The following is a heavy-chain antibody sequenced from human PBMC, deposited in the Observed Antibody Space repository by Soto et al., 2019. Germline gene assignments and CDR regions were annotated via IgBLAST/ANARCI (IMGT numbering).Heavy chain of an antibody. CDR2: ISDSGGST. CDR1: GFTFSSYA. V-gene: IGHV3-23*01. Sequence: PGGSLRLSCAASGFTFSSYAMSWVRQAPGKGLEWVSAISDSGGSTYYADSVRGRFTISRDNSKNTLYLQMNSLRAEDPAVYYCAKGPFIRARRYYPMDVWGQGTTVTVSS. CDR3: AKGPFIRARRYYPMDV. D-gene: IGHD3-9*01. J-gene: IGHJ6*02.